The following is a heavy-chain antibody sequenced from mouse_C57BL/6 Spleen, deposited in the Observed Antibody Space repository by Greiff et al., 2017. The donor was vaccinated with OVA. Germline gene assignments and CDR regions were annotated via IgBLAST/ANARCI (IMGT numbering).Heavy chain of an antibody. CDR1: GYTFTDYN. Sequence: EVQLQQSGPELVKPGASVKMSCKASGYTFTDYNMHWVKQSHGKSLEWIGYINPNNGGTSYNQKFKGKATLTVNKSSSTAYMELRSLTSEDSAVYYCARTRKIYGYDGAWFAYWGQGTLVTVSA. D-gene: IGHD2-2*01. CDR3: ARTRKIYGYDGAWFAY. CDR2: INPNNGGT. V-gene: IGHV1-22*01. J-gene: IGHJ3*01.